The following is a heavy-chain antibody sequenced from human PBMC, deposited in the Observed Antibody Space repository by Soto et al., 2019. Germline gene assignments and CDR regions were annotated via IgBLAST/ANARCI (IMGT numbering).Heavy chain of an antibody. CDR1: GFTFSSYG. CDR3: AKDRPGGGSSGWAPTFDI. Sequence: PGGSLRLSCAASGFTFSSYGMHWVRQAPGKGLEWVAVISYDGSNKYYADSVKGRFTISRDNSKNTLYLQMNSLRAEDTAVYYCAKDRPGGGSSGWAPTFDIWGQGTMVTVSS. CDR2: ISYDGSNK. J-gene: IGHJ3*02. D-gene: IGHD6-19*01. V-gene: IGHV3-30*18.